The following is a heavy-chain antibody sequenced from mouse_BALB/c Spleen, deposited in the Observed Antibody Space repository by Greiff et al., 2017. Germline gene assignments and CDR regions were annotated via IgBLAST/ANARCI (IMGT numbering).Heavy chain of an antibody. J-gene: IGHJ4*01. CDR1: GYSITSDYA. CDR3: ARERYDHAMDY. V-gene: IGHV3-2*02. CDR2: ISYSGST. Sequence: EVQRVESGPGLVKPSQSLSLTCTVTGYSITSDYAWNWIRQFPGNKLEWMGYISYSGSTSYNPSLKSRISITRDTSKNQFFLQLNSVTTEDTATYYCARERYDHAMDYWGQGTSVTVSS. D-gene: IGHD2-14*01.